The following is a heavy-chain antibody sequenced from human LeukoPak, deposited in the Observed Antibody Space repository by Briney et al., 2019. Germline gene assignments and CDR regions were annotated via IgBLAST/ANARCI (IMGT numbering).Heavy chain of an antibody. V-gene: IGHV3-66*01. J-gene: IGHJ4*02. Sequence: GGSLRLSCAASGFTVSSNYMSWVRHAPGKGLEWVSLISSGGSTYYADSVKGRFIISRDNSKNTLYLQMNNLRAEDTAVYYCARDLTSYDYVWDYWGQGTLVTVSS. CDR3: ARDLTSYDYVWDY. D-gene: IGHD3-16*01. CDR2: ISSGGST. CDR1: GFTVSSNY.